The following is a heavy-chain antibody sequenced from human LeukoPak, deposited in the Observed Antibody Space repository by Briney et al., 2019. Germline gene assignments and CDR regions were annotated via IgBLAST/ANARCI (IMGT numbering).Heavy chain of an antibody. CDR2: INTNTGNP. V-gene: IGHV7-4-1*02. J-gene: IGHJ4*02. CDR1: GYTFINNW. D-gene: IGHD2-15*01. Sequence: ASVKVSCKASGYTFINNWMHWVRQAPGQGLEWMGWINTNTGNPTYAQGFTGRFVFSLDTSVSTAYLQISSLKAEDTAVYYCARDLMVVAATHFDYWGQGTLVTVSS. CDR3: ARDLMVVAATHFDY.